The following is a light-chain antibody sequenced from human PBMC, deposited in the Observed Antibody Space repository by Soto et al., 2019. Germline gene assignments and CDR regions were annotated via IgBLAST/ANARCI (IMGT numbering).Light chain of an antibody. CDR2: GNS. J-gene: IGLJ1*01. Sequence: QSALAQPPSVSGAPGQRVTISCTGSSSNIGAGYDVHWYQHVPGTAPRLLIFGNSNRPSGVPDRFSGSKSGPSAFLAITGLQAEDEADYYRQSYDNSLSGSGVFGTGTKVTVL. V-gene: IGLV1-40*01. CDR1: SSNIGAGYD. CDR3: QSYDNSLSGSGV.